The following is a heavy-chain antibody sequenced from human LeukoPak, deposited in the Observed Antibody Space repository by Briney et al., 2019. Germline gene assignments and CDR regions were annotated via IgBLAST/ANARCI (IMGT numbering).Heavy chain of an antibody. Sequence: GGSLRLSCSASGFIVSSYAIHWVRQAPGKGLEYVSAINYNGDSTSYTDSVKDRFPISRDNSKNTVYLQMSSLRADDTAVYYCVKDRGGFIRDFDHWGQGTLVTVSS. J-gene: IGHJ4*02. CDR2: INYNGDST. V-gene: IGHV3-64D*06. D-gene: IGHD5-12*01. CDR1: GFIVSSYA. CDR3: VKDRGGFIRDFDH.